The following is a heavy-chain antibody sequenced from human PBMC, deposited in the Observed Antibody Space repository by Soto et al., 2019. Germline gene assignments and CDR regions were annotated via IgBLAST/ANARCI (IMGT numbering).Heavy chain of an antibody. CDR3: ARDFDY. CDR1: VFSLSSSGMR. J-gene: IGHJ4*02. V-gene: IGHV2-70*04. Sequence: GPTLVNPTQTLTLTCTFSVFSLSSSGMRVSWIRQPPGKALEWLARIDWNDYKLYNTSLKTRLTISKDSSRNQVVLTMTNMEPVDTATYYCARDFDYWGQGTLVTVS. CDR2: IDWNDYK.